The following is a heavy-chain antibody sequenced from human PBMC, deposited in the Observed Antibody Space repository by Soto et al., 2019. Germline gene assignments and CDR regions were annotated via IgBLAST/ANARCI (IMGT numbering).Heavy chain of an antibody. J-gene: IGHJ3*02. CDR1: GYTFTSYG. Sequence: ASVKVSCKASGYTFTSYGISWVRQAPGQGLEWMGWISAYNGNTKYSQKLQGRVTITRDTFASTAYMELSSLRSEDTAVYYCARVRYCSGGSCYHAFDIWGQGTMVTVSS. D-gene: IGHD2-15*01. V-gene: IGHV1-18*01. CDR3: ARVRYCSGGSCYHAFDI. CDR2: ISAYNGNT.